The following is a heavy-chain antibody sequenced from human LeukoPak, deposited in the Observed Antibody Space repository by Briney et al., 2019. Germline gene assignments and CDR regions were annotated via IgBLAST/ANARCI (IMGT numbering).Heavy chain of an antibody. V-gene: IGHV3-48*03. Sequence: GGSLRLSCAGSGFSFSNYEMNWVRQAPGKGLEWVSYISSSGSTTYYADSVKGRFTISRDNAKNSLFLQVNSLRAEDTAVYYCARTSGLLWGQGTLVTVSS. CDR1: GFSFSNYE. CDR3: ARTSGLL. CDR2: ISSSGSTT. D-gene: IGHD2-21*01. J-gene: IGHJ4*02.